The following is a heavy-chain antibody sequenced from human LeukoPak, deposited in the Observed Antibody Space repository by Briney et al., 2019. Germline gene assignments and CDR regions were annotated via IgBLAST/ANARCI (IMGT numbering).Heavy chain of an antibody. CDR3: AKDRAGYSYGMFDS. CDR1: GFTFSNYA. CDR2: IVNSGGST. J-gene: IGHJ4*02. D-gene: IGHD5-18*01. Sequence: AGGSLSLSCVASGFTFSNYAMSWVRQAPGKGLEWVSGIVNSGGSTYYAASVRGRLTISRDNSKKTVYLQMSSLRGDDTAIYYCAKDRAGYSYGMFDSWGQGTLVTVSS. V-gene: IGHV3-23*01.